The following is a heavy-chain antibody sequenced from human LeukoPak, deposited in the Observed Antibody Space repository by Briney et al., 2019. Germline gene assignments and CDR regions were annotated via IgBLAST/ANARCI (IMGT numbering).Heavy chain of an antibody. V-gene: IGHV3-48*03. D-gene: IGHD3-3*01. CDR1: GFTFSSYE. CDR3: ARDLGGGMDV. Sequence: GGALRLCCAASGFTFSSYEMNWVRQAPGKGLEWVSYISSSGSTIYYADSVKGRFTISRDNAKNSLYLQMNSLRAEDTAVYYCARDLGGGMDVWGQGTTVTVSS. J-gene: IGHJ6*02. CDR2: ISSSGSTI.